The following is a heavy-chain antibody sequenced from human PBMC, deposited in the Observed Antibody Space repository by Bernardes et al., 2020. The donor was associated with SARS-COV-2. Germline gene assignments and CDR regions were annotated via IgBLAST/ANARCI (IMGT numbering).Heavy chain of an antibody. CDR1: GFTFSSYW. J-gene: IGHJ6*02. CDR3: ARDQWIIGIHYYYYFGLDV. V-gene: IGHV3-7*03. CDR2: IKQDGSEI. D-gene: IGHD5-12*01. Sequence: GGSLRLSCAASGFTFSSYWMSWVRQAPGKGLEWVANIKQDGSEIYYVDSVKGRFTISRDNAKNSLYLQMNSLRAEDTAVYYCARDQWIIGIHYYYYFGLDVWGQGTTVTVSS.